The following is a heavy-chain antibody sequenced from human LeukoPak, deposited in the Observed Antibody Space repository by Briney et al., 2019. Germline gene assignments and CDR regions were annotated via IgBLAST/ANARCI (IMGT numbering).Heavy chain of an antibody. CDR1: GGSISTSNW. D-gene: IGHD1-1*01. Sequence: QTSETLSLTCAVSGGSISTSNWWSWVRQPPGKGLEWIGEIYHSGSTNYNPSLKSRVTISVDKSKNQFSLKLSSVTAADTAMYYCARLGRPKEVHGWFDPWGQGTLVTVSS. CDR2: IYHSGST. V-gene: IGHV4-4*02. J-gene: IGHJ5*02. CDR3: ARLGRPKEVHGWFDP.